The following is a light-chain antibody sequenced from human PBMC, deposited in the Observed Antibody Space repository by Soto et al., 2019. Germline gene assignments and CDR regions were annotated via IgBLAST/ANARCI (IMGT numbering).Light chain of an antibody. V-gene: IGKV3-20*01. CDR3: QQYTGPPTT. Sequence: EVVLTQSPGTLSLSPGERATLSCRASQSISSTYLTWYHQRPGQAPRLLIYDASTRAAGIPDRFSGSGSGTDFTLTITRLEPEDSAVYFCQQYTGPPTTFGQGTRLEIK. CDR1: QSISSTY. J-gene: IGKJ5*01. CDR2: DAS.